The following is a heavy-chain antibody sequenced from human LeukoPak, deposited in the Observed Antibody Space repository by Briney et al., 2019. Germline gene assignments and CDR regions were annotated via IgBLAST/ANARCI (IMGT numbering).Heavy chain of an antibody. J-gene: IGHJ6*04. CDR3: TTTPLWFGELDNYYYYGMDV. Sequence: GGSLRLSCAASGFTFSNAWMSWVRQAPGKGLEWVGRIKSKTDGGTTDYAAPVKGRFTISRDESKNTLYLQMNSLKTEDTAVYYCTTTPLWFGELDNYYYYGMDVWGKGTTVTVSS. D-gene: IGHD3-10*01. CDR1: GFTFSNAW. V-gene: IGHV3-15*01. CDR2: IKSKTDGGTT.